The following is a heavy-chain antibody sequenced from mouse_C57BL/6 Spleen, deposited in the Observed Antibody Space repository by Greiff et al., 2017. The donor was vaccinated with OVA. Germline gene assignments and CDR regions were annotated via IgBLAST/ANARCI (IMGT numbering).Heavy chain of an antibody. V-gene: IGHV1-76*01. J-gene: IGHJ2*01. CDR2: IYPGSGNT. CDR1: GYTFTDYY. Sequence: VQLQESGAELVRPGASVKLSCKASGYTFTDYYINWVKQRPGQGLEWIARIYPGSGNTYYNEKFKGKATLTAEKSSSTAYMQLSSLTSEDSAVYFCARRPHDYWGQGTTLTVSS. CDR3: ARRPHDY.